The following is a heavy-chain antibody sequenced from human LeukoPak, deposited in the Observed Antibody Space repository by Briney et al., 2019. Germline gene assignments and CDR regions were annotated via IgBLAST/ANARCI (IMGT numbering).Heavy chain of an antibody. CDR2: INPNSGGT. CDR3: ARVVRGVITTTCYFDY. V-gene: IGHV1-2*02. J-gene: IGHJ4*02. CDR1: GYTFTGYY. D-gene: IGHD3-10*01. Sequence: ASVKVSCKASGYTFTGYYMHWVRQAPGQGLEWMGWINPNSGGTNYAQKFQGRVTMTRDTSISTAYMELSRLRSDDTAVYYCARVVRGVITTTCYFDYWGQGTLVTVSS.